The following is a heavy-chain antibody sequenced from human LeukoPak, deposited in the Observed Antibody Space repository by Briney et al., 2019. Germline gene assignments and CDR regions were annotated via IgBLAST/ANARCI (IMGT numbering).Heavy chain of an antibody. V-gene: IGHV3-21*01. Sequence: PGGSLRLSCAASGFTFSNAWMSWVRQAPGKGLEWVSSISSSSSYIYYADSVKGRFTISRDNAKNSLYLQMNSLRAEDTAVYYCARDSRPYYYGSGSYYYYYYYGMDVWGQGTTVTVSS. CDR1: GFTFSNAW. J-gene: IGHJ6*02. CDR2: ISSSSSYI. CDR3: ARDSRPYYYGSGSYYYYYYYGMDV. D-gene: IGHD3-10*01.